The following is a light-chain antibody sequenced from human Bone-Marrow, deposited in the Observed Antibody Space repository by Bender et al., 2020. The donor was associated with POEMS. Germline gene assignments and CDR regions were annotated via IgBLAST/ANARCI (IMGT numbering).Light chain of an antibody. V-gene: IGLV2-23*01. CDR1: SSDVGGYNS. CDR2: EGS. CDR3: CSYADTSTWV. J-gene: IGLJ3*02. Sequence: QSALTQPASVSGSPGQSITISCTGTSSDVGGYNSVSWYQQSPGKAPKLMIYEGSKRPSGVSNRFSGSKSGNTASLTISGLQADDEADYYCCSYADTSTWVFGGGTKLTVL.